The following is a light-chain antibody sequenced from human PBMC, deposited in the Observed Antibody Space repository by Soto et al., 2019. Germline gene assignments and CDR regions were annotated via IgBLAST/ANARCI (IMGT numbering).Light chain of an antibody. J-gene: IGKJ1*01. CDR1: QSVRAH. CDR3: QQYNSWPPT. V-gene: IGKV3-15*01. Sequence: EIVMTQSPATLSVSPGERATLSCRASQSVRAHLAWYQQKPGQAPRLLIYGVSTRATGIPARFSGSVSGTEFTLIISSLQSEDFAVYWCQQYNSWPPTYGQGTKVDIK. CDR2: GVS.